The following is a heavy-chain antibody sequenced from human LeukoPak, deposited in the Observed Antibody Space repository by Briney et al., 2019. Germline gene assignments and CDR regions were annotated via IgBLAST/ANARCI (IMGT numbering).Heavy chain of an antibody. Sequence: ASVKVSCKASGGTFSSYAISWVRQAPGQGLEWMGGIIPIFGTANYAQKFQGRVTITTDESMSTAYMELSSLRSEDTAVYYCARDNTPARNYYYYMDVWGKGTTVTVSS. J-gene: IGHJ6*03. CDR3: ARDNTPARNYYYYMDV. CDR1: GGTFSSYA. CDR2: IIPIFGTA. V-gene: IGHV1-69*05. D-gene: IGHD6-6*01.